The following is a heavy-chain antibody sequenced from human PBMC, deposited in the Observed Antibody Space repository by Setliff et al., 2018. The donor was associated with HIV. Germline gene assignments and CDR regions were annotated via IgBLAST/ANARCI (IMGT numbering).Heavy chain of an antibody. J-gene: IGHJ3*02. CDR2: IYHSEST. V-gene: IGHV4-38-2*02. D-gene: IGHD6-13*01. Sequence: SQTLSLTCAVSGYSISSGYYWGWIRQPPGKGLEWIGSIYHSESTYYNPSLKSRVAVSVDTSKNQFSLKLSSVTAADTAVYYCARDKTAVPRDVDAFDIWGQGTMVTVSS. CDR1: GYSISSGYY. CDR3: ARDKTAVPRDVDAFDI.